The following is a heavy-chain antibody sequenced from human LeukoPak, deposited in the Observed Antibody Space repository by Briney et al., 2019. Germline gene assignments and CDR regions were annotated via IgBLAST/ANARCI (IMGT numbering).Heavy chain of an antibody. CDR3: ARLTDYYGSGSYHPYYFDY. D-gene: IGHD3-10*01. CDR2: IYPGDSDT. J-gene: IGHJ4*02. CDR1: GYSFTSYW. V-gene: IGHV5-51*01. Sequence: GESLKISCNGSGYSFTSYWIGWVRQMPGKGLEWMGIIYPGDSDTRYSPSFQGQVTISADKSISTAYLQWSSLKASDTAVYYCARLTDYYGSGSYHPYYFDYWGQGTLVTVSS.